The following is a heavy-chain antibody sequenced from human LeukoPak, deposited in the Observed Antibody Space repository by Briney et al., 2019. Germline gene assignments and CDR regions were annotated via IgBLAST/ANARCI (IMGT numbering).Heavy chain of an antibody. D-gene: IGHD3-22*01. CDR3: ARRRYYDGSGYLE. V-gene: IGHV4-39*01. J-gene: IGHJ1*01. Sequence: SETLSLTCSVSGDSVSRSDSYWDWIRQPPGKGLEWIGTIYYSGRTYYSPSLKSRVTMSVDPSNNQFSLNLRSVTAADTAPYYCARRRYYDGSGYLEWGQGTLLSVSS. CDR1: GDSVSRSDSY. CDR2: IYYSGRT.